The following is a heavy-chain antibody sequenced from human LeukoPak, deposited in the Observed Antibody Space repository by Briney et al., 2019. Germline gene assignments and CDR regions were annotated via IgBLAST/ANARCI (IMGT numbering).Heavy chain of an antibody. CDR2: ISCSGGST. CDR3: AKSQYYYDSSGYHPPDAFDI. V-gene: IGHV3-23*01. CDR1: GFTFSSYA. Sequence: GGSLRLSCAASGFTFSSYAMSWVRQAPGKGLEWVSAISCSGGSTYYADSVKGRFTISRDNSKNTLYLQMNSLRAEDTAVYYCAKSQYYYDSSGYHPPDAFDIWGQGTMVTVSS. J-gene: IGHJ3*02. D-gene: IGHD3-22*01.